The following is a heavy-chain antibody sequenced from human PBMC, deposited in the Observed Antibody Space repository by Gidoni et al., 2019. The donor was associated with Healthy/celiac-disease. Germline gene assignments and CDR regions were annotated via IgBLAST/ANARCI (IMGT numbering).Heavy chain of an antibody. CDR3: VTTAYCSSTSCYLFDY. D-gene: IGHD2-2*01. Sequence: EVQLVESGGGLVKPGGSLRLSCAASGFTFSNAWMSWVRQAPGKGLEWVGRIKSKTDGGTTDYAAPVKGRFTISRDDSKNTLHLQMNSLKTEDTAVYYCVTTAYCSSTSCYLFDYWGQGTLVTVSS. CDR2: IKSKTDGGTT. J-gene: IGHJ4*02. CDR1: GFTFSNAW. V-gene: IGHV3-15*01.